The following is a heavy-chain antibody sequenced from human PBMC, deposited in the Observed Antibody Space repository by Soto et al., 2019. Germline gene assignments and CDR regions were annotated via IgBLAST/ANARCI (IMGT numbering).Heavy chain of an antibody. CDR3: ARDPIGYGGWFDP. CDR2: IYYSGST. V-gene: IGHV4-59*01. Sequence: QVQLQESGPGLVKPSETLSLTCTVSGGSISGYYWSWIRQPPRKGLEWIRYIYYSGSTNYNPSLKSRVTISVDTSKNQFSLKLSSVTAADTAVYYCARDPIGYGGWFDPWGQGTLVTVSS. D-gene: IGHD5-12*01. J-gene: IGHJ5*02. CDR1: GGSISGYY.